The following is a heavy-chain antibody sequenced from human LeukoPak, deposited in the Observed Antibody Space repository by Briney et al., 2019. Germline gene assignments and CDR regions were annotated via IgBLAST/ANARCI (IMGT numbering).Heavy chain of an antibody. V-gene: IGHV5-51*01. J-gene: IGHJ5*02. CDR3: VRQRRASWTISHFYP. CDR1: RYSFPTYW. D-gene: IGHD3/OR15-3a*01. Sequence: GESLKIDCKTSRYSFPTYWLGRVRQIHGTGLDCVGAIYPDYSVTRYSPSFQGQVVISADRSIRTAYLQWNTLRTSDTAMYYCVRQRRASWTISHFYPWVQGAQVTVSS. CDR2: IYPDYSVT.